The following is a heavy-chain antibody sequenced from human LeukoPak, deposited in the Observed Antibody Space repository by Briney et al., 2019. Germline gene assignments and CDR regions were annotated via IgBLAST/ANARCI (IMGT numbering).Heavy chain of an antibody. CDR2: INHSGST. V-gene: IGHV4-34*01. CDR3: ARGRAYYDFWSGPRPFDY. CDR1: GGSFSGYY. J-gene: IGHJ4*02. D-gene: IGHD3-3*01. Sequence: SETLSLTCAVYGGSFSGYYWSLIRQPPGKGLEWIGEINHSGSTNYNPSLKSRVTISVDTSKNQFSLKLSSVTAADTAVYYCARGRAYYDFWSGPRPFDYWGQGTLVTVSS.